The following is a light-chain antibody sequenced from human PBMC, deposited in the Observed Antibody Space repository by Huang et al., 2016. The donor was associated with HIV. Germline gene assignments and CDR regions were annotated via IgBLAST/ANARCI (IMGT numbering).Light chain of an antibody. CDR2: GAS. Sequence: ERVMTQSPVTLSVSPGERATFSCRASQSISSKLAWYQQQPGQAPRLLIYGASTRATGIPARCSGSGSGIEFTLTISSLQSEDFAVYYCQQYNNWPFTFGPGTRVDIK. CDR1: QSISSK. CDR3: QQYNNWPFT. J-gene: IGKJ3*01. V-gene: IGKV3-15*01.